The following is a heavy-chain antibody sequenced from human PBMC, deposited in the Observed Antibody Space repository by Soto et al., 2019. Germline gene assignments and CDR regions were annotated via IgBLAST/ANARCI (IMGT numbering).Heavy chain of an antibody. CDR1: GYTFTSYA. CDR3: ARMGETTVTTAYYCYYGMDV. J-gene: IGHJ6*02. D-gene: IGHD4-4*01. Sequence: ASVKVSCKASGYTFTSYAMHWVRQAPGQRLEWMGWINAGNGNTKYSQKFQGRVTITRDTSASTAYMELSSLRSEDTAVYYCARMGETTVTTAYYCYYGMDVWGQGTTVTVSS. CDR2: INAGNGNT. V-gene: IGHV1-3*01.